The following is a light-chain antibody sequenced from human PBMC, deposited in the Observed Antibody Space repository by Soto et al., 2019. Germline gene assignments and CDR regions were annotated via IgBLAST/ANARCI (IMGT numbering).Light chain of an antibody. V-gene: IGKV3-20*01. Sequence: EIVMTQSPATLSLSPGERATLSCRASQSVSSSYLAWYQQKPGQAPRLLIYGASSRATGIPDRFSGSGSGTEFTLTISCLQPDDSATYYCQQYASYWTFGQGTKVDIK. CDR3: QQYASYWT. CDR1: QSVSSSY. CDR2: GAS. J-gene: IGKJ1*01.